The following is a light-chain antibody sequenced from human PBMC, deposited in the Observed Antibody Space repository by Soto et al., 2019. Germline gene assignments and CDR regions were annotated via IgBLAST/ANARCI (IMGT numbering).Light chain of an antibody. V-gene: IGLV2-8*01. CDR2: EVS. Sequence: QSVLTQPHSASGSPVQSVTISCTGTSSDVGGYNYVSWYQQHPGKAPKLMIYEVSKRPSGVPDRFSGSKSGNTASLTVSGLQAEDEADYYCISYAGSNNFVFGTGTKVTVL. J-gene: IGLJ1*01. CDR3: ISYAGSNNFV. CDR1: SSDVGGYNY.